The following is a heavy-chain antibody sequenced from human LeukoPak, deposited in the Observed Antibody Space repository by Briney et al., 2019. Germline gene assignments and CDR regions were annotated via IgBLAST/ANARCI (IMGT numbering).Heavy chain of an antibody. D-gene: IGHD3-10*01. CDR3: ARRSYYYGSGRRYFDY. J-gene: IGHJ4*02. V-gene: IGHV4-34*01. Sequence: PSETLSLTCAVYGGSFSGYYWSWIRQPPGKGLEWIGEINHSGSTNYNPSLKSRVTISVDTSKNQFSLKLSSVTAADTAVYYCARRSYYYGSGRRYFDYWGQGTLVTVSS. CDR1: GGSFSGYY. CDR2: INHSGST.